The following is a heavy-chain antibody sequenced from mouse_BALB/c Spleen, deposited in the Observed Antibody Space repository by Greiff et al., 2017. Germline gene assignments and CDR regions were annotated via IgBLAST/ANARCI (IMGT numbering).Heavy chain of an antibody. CDR1: GISITTGNYR. D-gene: IGHD2-4*01. Sequence: EVQLQQSGPGLVKPSQTVSLTCTVTGISITTGNYRWSWIRQFPGNKLEWIGYIYYSGTITYNPSLTSRTTITRDTSKNQFFLEMNSLTAEDTATYYCARDKGGYDSPFAYWGQGTLVTVSA. J-gene: IGHJ3*01. CDR2: IYYSGTI. V-gene: IGHV3-5*02. CDR3: ARDKGGYDSPFAY.